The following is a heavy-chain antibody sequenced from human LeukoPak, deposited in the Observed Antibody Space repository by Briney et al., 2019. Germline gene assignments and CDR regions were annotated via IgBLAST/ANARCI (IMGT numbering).Heavy chain of an antibody. D-gene: IGHD3-9*01. CDR2: IKQDGSEK. CDR3: ARAYYDILTGSEHAFDI. J-gene: IGHJ3*02. Sequence: GGSLRLSCAASGFTFSSYWMSWVRQAPGKGLEWVANIKQDGSEKYYVDSVKGRFTISRDNAKNSLYLQMNSLRAEDTAVYYCARAYYDILTGSEHAFDIWGQGTMVTVSS. CDR1: GFTFSSYW. V-gene: IGHV3-7*01.